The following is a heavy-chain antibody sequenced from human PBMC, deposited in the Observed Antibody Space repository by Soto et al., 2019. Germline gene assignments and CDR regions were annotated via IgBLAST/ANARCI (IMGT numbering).Heavy chain of an antibody. Sequence: EVQVLATGGGLIQPGGSLRLSCAASGFTVNSNYMSWVRQAPGEGLQWVSITNTGGTTYYAGSVKCRFTVSRDNSKNTLYLQMYSLRDEDTRVYYCAKGDGFILAVWGQGTTVSVSS. CDR2: TNTGGTT. J-gene: IGHJ6*02. CDR1: GFTVNSNY. D-gene: IGHD1-26*01. V-gene: IGHV3-53*02. CDR3: AKGDGFILAV.